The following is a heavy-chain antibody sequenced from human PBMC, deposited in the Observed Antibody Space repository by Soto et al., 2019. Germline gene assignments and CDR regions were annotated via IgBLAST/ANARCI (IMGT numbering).Heavy chain of an antibody. J-gene: IGHJ4*02. CDR1: GFTFSGNW. CDR2: IKQGGSEK. Sequence: EVQLVESGGGLVQPGGSLRLSCAASGFTFSGNWMSWVRQAPGKGLEWVANIKQGGSEKFYVDSVKGRFTITRDNAKNSLYLQMNRLRAEDTAVYYCASAYAAARSSDYWGQGTLVTVSS. CDR3: ASAYAAARSSDY. D-gene: IGHD6-6*01. V-gene: IGHV3-7*03.